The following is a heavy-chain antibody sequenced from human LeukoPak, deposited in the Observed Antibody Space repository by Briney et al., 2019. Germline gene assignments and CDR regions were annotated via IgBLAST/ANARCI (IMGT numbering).Heavy chain of an antibody. CDR1: GFTFSSYW. V-gene: IGHV3-7*04. J-gene: IGHJ4*02. CDR3: GRGSGAPDC. CDR2: IKKDGSAK. D-gene: IGHD2-21*01. Sequence: GGSLRLSCTASGFTFSSYWMNWVRQAPGKGLEWVAGIKKDGSAKFYVDSVKGRFTISRDNTKNSLYLQMNSLGVEDTAVYYCGRGSGAPDCWGQGTLVTVSS.